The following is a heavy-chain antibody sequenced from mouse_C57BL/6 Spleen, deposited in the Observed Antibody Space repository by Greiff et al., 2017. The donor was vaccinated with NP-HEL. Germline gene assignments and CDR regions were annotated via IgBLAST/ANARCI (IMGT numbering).Heavy chain of an antibody. CDR1: GYTFTDYN. CDR3: ARSGDDYDSYYAMDY. D-gene: IGHD2-4*01. CDR2: INPNNGGT. V-gene: IGHV1-22*01. J-gene: IGHJ4*01. Sequence: VQLKESGPELVKPGASVKMSCKASGYTFTDYNMHWVKQSHGKSLEWIGYINPNNGGTSYNQKFKGKATLTVNKSSSTAYMELRSLTSEDSAVYYCARSGDDYDSYYAMDYWGQGTSVTVSS.